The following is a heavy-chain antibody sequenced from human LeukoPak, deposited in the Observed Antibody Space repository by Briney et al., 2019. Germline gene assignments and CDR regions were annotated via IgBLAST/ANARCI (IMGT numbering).Heavy chain of an antibody. CDR2: IWYDGSNK. D-gene: IGHD3-9*01. CDR1: GFTFSSYG. V-gene: IGHV3-33*01. CDR3: ARESELVGELRYFDWHTPWYFDY. Sequence: PGGSLRLSCAASGFTFSSYGMHWVRQAPGKGLEWVAVIWYDGSNKYYADSVKGRFTISRDNSKNTLYLQMNSLRAEDTAVYYCARESELVGELRYFDWHTPWYFDYWGQGTLVTVSS. J-gene: IGHJ4*02.